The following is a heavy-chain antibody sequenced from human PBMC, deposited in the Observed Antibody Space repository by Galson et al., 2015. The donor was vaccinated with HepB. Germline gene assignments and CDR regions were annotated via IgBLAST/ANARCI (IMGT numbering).Heavy chain of an antibody. V-gene: IGHV1-18*04. D-gene: IGHD3-10*01. Sequence: SLRVSCTASGYTFTSYGIRWVRQAPGQGLEWMACISTYNGNTNYAQKFQGRVTMTTDTSTNTAYMELRSLRSDDTAVYYCARDWSGDWGQGTLVTVSS. CDR3: ARDWSGD. CDR1: GYTFTSYG. J-gene: IGHJ4*02. CDR2: ISTYNGNT.